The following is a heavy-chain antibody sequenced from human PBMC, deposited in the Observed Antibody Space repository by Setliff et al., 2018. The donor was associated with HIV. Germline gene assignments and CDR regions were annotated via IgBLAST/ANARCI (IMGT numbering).Heavy chain of an antibody. Sequence: PSETLSLTCAIYGGSFSGNYWSWIRQPPGKGLEWIGEITYSGTTNHNPFLKSRVTISVDTSKKQFSLKLNSVTAADSAIYYCAATSCRGGGRDCPQMYDYWGQGSLVTVSS. J-gene: IGHJ4*02. CDR2: ITYSGTT. CDR3: AATSCRGGGRDCPQMYDY. V-gene: IGHV4-34*01. D-gene: IGHD2-21*02. CDR1: GGSFSGNY.